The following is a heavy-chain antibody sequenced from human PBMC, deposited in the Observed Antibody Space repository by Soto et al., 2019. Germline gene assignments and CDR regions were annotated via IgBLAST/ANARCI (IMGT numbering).Heavy chain of an antibody. Sequence: GGSLRLSCAASGFTFISYAMSWVRQAPWKGLEWVSAISGSGGSTYYADSVKGRFTISRDNSKNTLYLQMNSLRAEDTAVYYCAKEHVVGYYMDVWGKGTTVTVSS. CDR1: GFTFISYA. CDR3: AKEHVVGYYMDV. J-gene: IGHJ6*03. D-gene: IGHD2-15*01. V-gene: IGHV3-23*01. CDR2: ISGSGGST.